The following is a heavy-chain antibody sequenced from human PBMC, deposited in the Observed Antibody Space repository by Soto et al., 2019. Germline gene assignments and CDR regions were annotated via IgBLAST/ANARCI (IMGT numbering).Heavy chain of an antibody. V-gene: IGHV4-59*01. CDR3: AGIPTDYYYYNMDV. CDR2: IHESGST. D-gene: IGHD2-2*02. J-gene: IGHJ6*02. Sequence: PSLPCIVSGPSLSCFYWNWILQPPGKGLGWIVYIHESGSTNYNPSLKSRITISVDTSKSQFSLKLTSVTAADTAVYYCAGIPTDYYYYNMDVWGQGTTVTVSS. CDR1: GPSLSCFY.